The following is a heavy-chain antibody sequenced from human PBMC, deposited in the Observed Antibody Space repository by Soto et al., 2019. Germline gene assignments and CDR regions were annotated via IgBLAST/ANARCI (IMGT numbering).Heavy chain of an antibody. Sequence: QMQLVQSGPEVKKPGTSVKVSCKASGFTFTSSAVQWVRQARGQRLEWIGWIVVGSGNTNYAQKFQERVTITRDMSTSTAYMELSSLRSEDTAVYYCAAGITYQAPKYYYDGMDVWGQGTTVTVSS. D-gene: IGHD2-2*01. CDR2: IVVGSGNT. CDR3: AAGITYQAPKYYYDGMDV. J-gene: IGHJ6*02. CDR1: GFTFTSSA. V-gene: IGHV1-58*01.